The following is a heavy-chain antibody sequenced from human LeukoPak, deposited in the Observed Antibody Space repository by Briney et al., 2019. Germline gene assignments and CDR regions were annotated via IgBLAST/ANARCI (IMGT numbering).Heavy chain of an antibody. CDR2: ISGSGGST. V-gene: IGHV3-23*01. D-gene: IGHD1-26*01. Sequence: GSLRLSCAASGFTFSSYGMSWVRQAPGKGLEWVSAISGSGGSTYYADSVKGRFTISRDNSKNTLYLQMNSLRAEDTAVYYCAKGRGWEASYYYYYMDVWGKGTTVTISS. CDR1: GFTFSSYG. J-gene: IGHJ6*03. CDR3: AKGRGWEASYYYYYMDV.